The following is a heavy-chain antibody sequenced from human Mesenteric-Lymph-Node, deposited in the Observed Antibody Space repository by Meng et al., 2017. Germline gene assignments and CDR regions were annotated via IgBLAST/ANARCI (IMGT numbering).Heavy chain of an antibody. Sequence: GESLKISCAASGFTFSSYAMSWVRQAPGKGLEWVSSISSSSSYIYYADSVKGRFTISRDNAKNSLYLQMNSLRAEDTAVYYCARGLTTVTTVFVPLFPYFDYWGQGTLVTVSS. J-gene: IGHJ4*02. V-gene: IGHV3-21*01. CDR2: ISSSSSYI. D-gene: IGHD4-17*01. CDR1: GFTFSSYA. CDR3: ARGLTTVTTVFVPLFPYFDY.